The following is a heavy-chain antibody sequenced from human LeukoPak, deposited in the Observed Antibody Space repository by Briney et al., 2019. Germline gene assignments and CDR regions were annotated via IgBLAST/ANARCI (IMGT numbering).Heavy chain of an antibody. Sequence: GGSLRLSCAASGFTFSSYAMHWVRRAPGKGLEWVAVISYDGSNKYYADSVKGRFTISRDNSKNTLYLQMNSLRAEDTAVYYCASPSSVDFWSGYYAPFDYWGQGTLVTVSS. CDR2: ISYDGSNK. D-gene: IGHD3-3*01. CDR3: ASPSSVDFWSGYYAPFDY. CDR1: GFTFSSYA. J-gene: IGHJ4*02. V-gene: IGHV3-30*04.